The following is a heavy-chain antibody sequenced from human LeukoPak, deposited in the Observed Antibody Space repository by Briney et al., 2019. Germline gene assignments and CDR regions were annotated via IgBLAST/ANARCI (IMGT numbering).Heavy chain of an antibody. J-gene: IGHJ4*02. Sequence: ASVKVSCKASGYTFISYGISWVRQAPGQGLEWMGWISPYNGNTKYVQKFQGRVTMTTDTSTSTAYMEARSLRSDDTAVYYCAREESIGSYQFLNEYWGQGTLVTVSS. CDR3: AREESIGSYQFLNEY. D-gene: IGHD1-26*01. V-gene: IGHV1-18*01. CDR1: GYTFISYG. CDR2: ISPYNGNT.